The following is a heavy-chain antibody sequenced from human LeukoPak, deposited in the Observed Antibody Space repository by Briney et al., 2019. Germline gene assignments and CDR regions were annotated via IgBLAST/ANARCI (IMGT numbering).Heavy chain of an antibody. D-gene: IGHD1-26*01. CDR1: GFTVSSNY. CDR2: IYSGGST. J-gene: IGHJ4*02. CDR3: AKGVVGATRPVFDY. Sequence: GGSLRLSCAASGFTVSSNYMSWVRQAPGKGLEWVSVIYSGGSTYYADSVKGRFTISRDNSKNTLYLQMNSLRAEDTAVYYCAKGVVGATRPVFDYWGQGTLVTVSS. V-gene: IGHV3-53*01.